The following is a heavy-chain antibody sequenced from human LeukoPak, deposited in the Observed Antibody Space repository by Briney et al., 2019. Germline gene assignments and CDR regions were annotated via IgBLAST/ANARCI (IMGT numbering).Heavy chain of an antibody. CDR2: INHRGSA. D-gene: IGHD6-13*01. J-gene: IGHJ6*03. CDR3: ARTTEAHSWRTRYYDYYMDV. CDR1: GGSFSSYY. V-gene: IGHV4-34*01. Sequence: SETLSLTCAVYGGSFSSYYLTWIRQPPGKGLEWIADINHRGSASYNPSLKSRATISVDTSKNQFSLKLSSVTAADTAVYYCARTTEAHSWRTRYYDYYMDVWGKGTTVTVSS.